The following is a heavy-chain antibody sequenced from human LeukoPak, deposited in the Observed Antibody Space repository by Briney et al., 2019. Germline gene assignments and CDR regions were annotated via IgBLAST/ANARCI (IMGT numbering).Heavy chain of an antibody. J-gene: IGHJ5*02. CDR2: MNPNSGNT. Sequence: ASVKASCKASGYTFTSYDINWVRQATGQGLEWMGWMNPNSGNTGYAQKFQGRVTVTRNTSISTAYMELSSLRSEGTAVYYCARGLRDYVWGSYRYIPWGQGTLVTVSS. V-gene: IGHV1-8*01. D-gene: IGHD3-16*02. CDR3: ARGLRDYVWGSYRYIP. CDR1: GYTFTSYD.